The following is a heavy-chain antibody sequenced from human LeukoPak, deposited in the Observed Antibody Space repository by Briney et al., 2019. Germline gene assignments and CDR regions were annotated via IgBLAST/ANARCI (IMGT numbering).Heavy chain of an antibody. D-gene: IGHD3-22*01. V-gene: IGHV3-48*03. CDR3: ARGQPTYYYDSSGPAASDY. Sequence: GGSLRLSCAASGFTFSSYEMNWVRQAPGKGLEWVSYISSSGSTIYYADSVKGRFTISRDNAKNSLYPQMNSLRAEDTAVYYCARGQPTYYYDSSGPAASDYWGQGTLVTVSS. CDR2: ISSSGSTI. CDR1: GFTFSSYE. J-gene: IGHJ4*02.